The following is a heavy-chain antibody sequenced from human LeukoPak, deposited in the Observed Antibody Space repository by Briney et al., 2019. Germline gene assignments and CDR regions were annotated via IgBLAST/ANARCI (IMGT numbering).Heavy chain of an antibody. J-gene: IGHJ3*02. CDR3: AREWATVVDDRDWAGAFHI. CDR1: GFTFSSYW. V-gene: IGHV3-7*01. Sequence: GGSLRLSCAASGFTFSSYWMSGVRQAPGKGLEWVANIKQDGSEKYYVDSVKGRFTISRDNAKNSLYLQMNSLRAEDTAVYYCAREWATVVDDRDWAGAFHIWGQGTMVTVSS. D-gene: IGHD5-24*01. CDR2: IKQDGSEK.